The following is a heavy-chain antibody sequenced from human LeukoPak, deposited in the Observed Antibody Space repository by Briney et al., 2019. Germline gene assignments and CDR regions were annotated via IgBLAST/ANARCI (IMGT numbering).Heavy chain of an antibody. J-gene: IGHJ6*02. D-gene: IGHD3-10*01. CDR2: INHSGST. CDR1: GGSFSGYY. CDR3: ARDRINYYGSGSRAGMDV. V-gene: IGHV4-34*01. Sequence: PSETLSLTCAVYGGSFSGYYWSWIRQPPGKGLEWIGEINHSGSTNYNPSLKSRVTISVDKSKNQFSLKLSSVTAADTAVYYCARDRINYYGSGSRAGMDVWGQGTTVTVSS.